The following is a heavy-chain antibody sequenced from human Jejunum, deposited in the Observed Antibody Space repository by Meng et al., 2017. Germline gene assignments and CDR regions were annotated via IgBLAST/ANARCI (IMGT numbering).Heavy chain of an antibody. J-gene: IGHJ4*02. D-gene: IGHD6-13*01. CDR1: GFPFSAYA. V-gene: IGHV3-23*04. CDR3: ARVLRRSSWYFDY. Sequence: EGERVGSGGGLFQTGGSLRRSGAASGFPFSAYAMSWARQAPGKGLGWVSALSDSGAGTHYADSVKGRFTISRDNSKNTLYLEVNSLGAEDTAVYYCARVLRRSSWYFDYWGQGTLVTVSS. CDR2: LSDSGAGT.